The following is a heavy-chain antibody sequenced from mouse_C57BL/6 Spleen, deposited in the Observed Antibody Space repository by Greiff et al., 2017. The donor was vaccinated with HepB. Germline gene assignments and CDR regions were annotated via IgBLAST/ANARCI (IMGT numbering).Heavy chain of an antibody. J-gene: IGHJ2*01. D-gene: IGHD4-1*01. CDR1: GYTFTSYW. CDR2: INPSNGGT. CDR3: STGRNYLDY. Sequence: VQLQQSGTELVKPGASVKLSCKASGYTFTSYWMPWVQQRPGQGLEWIGNINPSNGGTNYNETFKSKSTLTVDNSSSTAYLQLSSLTSEDSAVYYCSTGRNYLDYWGQGTTRTVSS. V-gene: IGHV1-53*01.